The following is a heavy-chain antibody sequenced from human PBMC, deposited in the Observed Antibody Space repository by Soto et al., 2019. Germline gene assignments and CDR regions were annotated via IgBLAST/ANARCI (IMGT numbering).Heavy chain of an antibody. CDR1: GYTFTSYD. CDR2: MNPNSGNT. D-gene: IGHD3-16*01. Sequence: ASVKVSCKASGYTFTSYDINWVRQATGQGLEWMGWMNPNSGNTGYAQKFQGRVTMTRNTSISTAYMELSSLRSEDTAVYYCARCPRGGWWFDPWGQGTLVTVSS. J-gene: IGHJ5*02. V-gene: IGHV1-8*01. CDR3: ARCPRGGWWFDP.